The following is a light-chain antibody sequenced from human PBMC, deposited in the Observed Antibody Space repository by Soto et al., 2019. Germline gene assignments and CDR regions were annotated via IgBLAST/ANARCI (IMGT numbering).Light chain of an antibody. V-gene: IGKV3D-20*01. Sequence: EIVLTQSPSTLSLSAGERATLSCGASQSVSSSYLACDQQKPGLAPMLLMYDASSRATGIPDRFSGSGSGTDFTLTISRLETEDFALYYCQHYYSSPYTFGQGTKLEIK. CDR2: DAS. J-gene: IGKJ2*01. CDR3: QHYYSSPYT. CDR1: QSVSSSY.